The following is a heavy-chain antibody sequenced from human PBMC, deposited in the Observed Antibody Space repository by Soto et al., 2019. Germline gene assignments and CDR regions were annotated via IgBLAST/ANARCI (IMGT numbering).Heavy chain of an antibody. D-gene: IGHD2-2*01. V-gene: IGHV4-59*08. CDR3: ARRTDYCSSTSCYPYWFDP. CDR2: IYYSGST. J-gene: IGHJ5*02. CDR1: GGSISSYY. Sequence: QVQLQESGPGLVKPSETLSLTCTVSGGSISSYYWSWIRQPPGKGLEWIGYIYYSGSTNYNPSLKSRVTISVDTSKNQFSPKLSSVTAADTAVYYCARRTDYCSSTSCYPYWFDPWGQGTLVTVSS.